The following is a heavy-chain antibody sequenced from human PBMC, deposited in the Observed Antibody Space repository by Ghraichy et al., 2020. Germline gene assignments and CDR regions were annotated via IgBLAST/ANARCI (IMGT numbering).Heavy chain of an antibody. V-gene: IGHV3-74*01. CDR1: GFIFSNYF. CDR2: VNSDGSTT. D-gene: IGHD5-18*01. J-gene: IGHJ6*02. CDR3: ARDLSHSYGFYYYHGMDV. Sequence: GSLRLSCAASGFIFSNYFMYWVRQAPGKGLVWVSRVNSDGSTTTYADSVKGRFTISRDNAKNTLFLQMSSLRAEDTAVYYCARDLSHSYGFYYYHGMDVWGQGTTVTVSS.